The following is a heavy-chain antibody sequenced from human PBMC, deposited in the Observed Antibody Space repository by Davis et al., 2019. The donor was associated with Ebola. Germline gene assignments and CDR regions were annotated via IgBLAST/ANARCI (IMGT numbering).Heavy chain of an antibody. CDR1: GGSISSYY. Sequence: SETLSLTCTVSGGSISSYYWSWIRQPPGKGLEWIGYIYYSGSTNYNPSLKSRVTISVDTSKNQFSLKLSSVTAADTAVYYCAKVSPDIVVVVAAPLLVYWGQGTLVTVSS. CDR2: IYYSGST. D-gene: IGHD2-15*01. CDR3: AKVSPDIVVVVAAPLLVY. V-gene: IGHV4-59*01. J-gene: IGHJ4*02.